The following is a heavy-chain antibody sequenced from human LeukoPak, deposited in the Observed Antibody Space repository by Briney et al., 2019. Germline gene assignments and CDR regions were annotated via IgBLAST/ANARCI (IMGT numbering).Heavy chain of an antibody. CDR3: ARDKGYYYDSSGYYYVPFDY. V-gene: IGHV4-59*01. D-gene: IGHD3-22*01. Sequence: SETPSLTCAVYGGSFSGYYWSWVRQPPGKGLEWIGYIYYSGSTNYNPSLKSRVTISVDTSKNQFSLKLSSVTAADTAVYYCARDKGYYYDSSGYYYVPFDYWGQGTLVTVSS. J-gene: IGHJ4*02. CDR2: IYYSGST. CDR1: GGSFSGYY.